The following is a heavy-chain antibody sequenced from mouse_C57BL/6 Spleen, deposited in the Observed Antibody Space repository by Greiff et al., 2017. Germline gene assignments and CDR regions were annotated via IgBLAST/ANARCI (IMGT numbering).Heavy chain of an antibody. V-gene: IGHV5-16*01. CDR3: ARGYDNDEDYYAMDY. CDR1: GFTFSDYY. D-gene: IGHD2-4*01. Sequence: EVQRVESEGGLVQPGSSMKLSCTASGFTFSDYYMAWVRQVPEKGLEWVANINYDGSSTYYLDSLKSRFIISRDNAKDILYLQMSSLKSEDTATYYCARGYDNDEDYYAMDYWGQGTSVTVSS. CDR2: INYDGSST. J-gene: IGHJ4*01.